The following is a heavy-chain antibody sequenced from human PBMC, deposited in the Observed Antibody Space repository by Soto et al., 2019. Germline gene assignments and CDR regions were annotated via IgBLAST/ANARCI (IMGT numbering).Heavy chain of an antibody. CDR2: IYYSGST. Sequence: ASETLSLTCTVSGGSISSGDYYWSWIRQPPGKGLEWIGYIYYSGSTYYNPSLKSRVTISVDTSKNQFSLKLSSVTAADTAVYYCARDFLMEYSSSHWFDPWGQGTLVTV. V-gene: IGHV4-30-4*01. CDR1: GGSISSGDYY. D-gene: IGHD6-6*01. J-gene: IGHJ5*02. CDR3: ARDFLMEYSSSHWFDP.